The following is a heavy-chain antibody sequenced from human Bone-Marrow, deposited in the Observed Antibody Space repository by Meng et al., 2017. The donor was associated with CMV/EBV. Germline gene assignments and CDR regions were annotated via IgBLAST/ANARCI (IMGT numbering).Heavy chain of an antibody. D-gene: IGHD3-3*01. Sequence: SGFTSQPYVLHGVRQTPGKGLEWVSFIRYDGSNTYYADSVKGRFTLSRDNSRNTVYLQMRSLRVEDTAVYFCAKGRSNFDSWGPCDDWGQGTLVTVSS. J-gene: IGHJ4*02. CDR3: AKGRSNFDSWGPCDD. CDR2: IRYDGSNT. CDR1: GFTSQPYV. V-gene: IGHV3-30*02.